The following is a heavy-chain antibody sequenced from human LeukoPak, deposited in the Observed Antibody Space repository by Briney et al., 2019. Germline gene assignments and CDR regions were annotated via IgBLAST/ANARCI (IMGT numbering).Heavy chain of an antibody. V-gene: IGHV3-53*04. Sequence: GGSLRLSCAASEFTISNYYMSWVRQAPGKGLEWVSVIYTGGNTYYTDAVKGRFTISRHNSKNTLYLQMNNLRAEDTAVYYCARGGPATTIDYWGRGTLVTVSS. CDR2: IYTGGNT. J-gene: IGHJ4*02. CDR1: EFTISNYY. D-gene: IGHD1-1*01. CDR3: ARGGPATTIDY.